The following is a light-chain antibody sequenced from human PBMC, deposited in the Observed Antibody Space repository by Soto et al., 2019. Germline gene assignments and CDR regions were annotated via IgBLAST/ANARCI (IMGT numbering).Light chain of an antibody. Sequence: QSVLTQPPSASGTPGQRVTISCSGSSSNIGSNYVFWYQHLSGTPPKLLIYRNNQRPSGVPDRFSGSKSGTSASLAISELRSEDETDYYCAAGDDSQSGVVFGGGTKLTVL. CDR3: AAGDDSQSGVV. CDR1: SSNIGSNY. J-gene: IGLJ2*01. CDR2: RNN. V-gene: IGLV1-47*01.